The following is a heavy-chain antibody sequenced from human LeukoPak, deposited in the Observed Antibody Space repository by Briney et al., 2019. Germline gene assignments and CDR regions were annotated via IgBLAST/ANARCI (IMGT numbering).Heavy chain of an antibody. D-gene: IGHD3-22*01. V-gene: IGHV3-30*18. CDR1: GFTFSSYG. Sequence: GGSLRLSCAASGFTFSSYGMHWVRQAPGEGLDWVALISFDGSNKYYADSVKGRFTISRDNSKNMLYPQMNSLRAEDTAVYYCAQDFYDSSGYYYSGYWGQGTLVTVSS. CDR2: ISFDGSNK. J-gene: IGHJ4*02. CDR3: AQDFYDSSGYYYSGY.